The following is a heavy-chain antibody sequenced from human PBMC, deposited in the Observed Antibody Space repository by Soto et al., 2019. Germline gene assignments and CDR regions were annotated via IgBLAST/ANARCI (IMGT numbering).Heavy chain of an antibody. CDR1: GFSFAGYA. CDR3: AKTENFNGYYTAFDY. V-gene: IGHV3-23*01. D-gene: IGHD3-3*01. CDR2: ISGGGGST. J-gene: IGHJ4*01. Sequence: GGSLRLSCAASGFSFAGYAVTWVRQAPGKGLGWVAAISGGGGSTYYADSVKGRFTISRDNSRNTLYLQMNSLTAGDAAVYFCAKTENFNGYYTAFDYWGRGTRVTVSS.